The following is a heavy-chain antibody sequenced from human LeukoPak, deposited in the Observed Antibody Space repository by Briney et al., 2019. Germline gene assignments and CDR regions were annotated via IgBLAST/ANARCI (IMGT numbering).Heavy chain of an antibody. D-gene: IGHD1-26*01. CDR2: IYPDDSDT. CDR3: ARDGNVVGATGNDAFDI. CDR1: GYSFTSYW. Sequence: PGESLKISCKGSGYSFTSYWIAWVRQMPGKGLEWMGIIYPDDSDTRYSPSFQGQVTISADKSISTAYLQWSSLKASDTAMYYCARDGNVVGATGNDAFDIWGQGTMVTVSS. J-gene: IGHJ3*02. V-gene: IGHV5-51*01.